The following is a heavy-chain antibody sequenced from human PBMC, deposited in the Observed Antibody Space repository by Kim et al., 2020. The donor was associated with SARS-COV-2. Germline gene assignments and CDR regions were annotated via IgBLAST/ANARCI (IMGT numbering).Heavy chain of an antibody. CDR1: GGSFSGYY. V-gene: IGHV4-34*01. J-gene: IGHJ2*01. Sequence: SETLSLTCAVYGGSFSGYYWSWIRQPPGKGLEWIGEIYHSGSADYNPSLKSRVTISVDTSKNQFSLKLRSVTAADTAVYYCARGGRPSVISPYWYFDLWGRGTLATVSS. CDR2: IYHSGSA. CDR3: ARGGRPSVISPYWYFDL. D-gene: IGHD3-10*01.